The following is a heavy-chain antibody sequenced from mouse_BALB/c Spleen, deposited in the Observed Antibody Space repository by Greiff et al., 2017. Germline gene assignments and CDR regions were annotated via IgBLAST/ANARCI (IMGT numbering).Heavy chain of an antibody. CDR3: ARGYGYDGPLYAMDY. CDR2: ISSGGST. D-gene: IGHD2-2*01. Sequence: EVRLVESGGGLVKPGGSLKLSCAASGFTFSSYAMSWVRQTPEKRLEWVASISSGGSTYYPDSVKGRFTISRDNARNILYLQMSSLRSEDTAMYYCARGYGYDGPLYAMDYWGQGTSVTVSS. V-gene: IGHV5-6-5*01. J-gene: IGHJ4*01. CDR1: GFTFSSYA.